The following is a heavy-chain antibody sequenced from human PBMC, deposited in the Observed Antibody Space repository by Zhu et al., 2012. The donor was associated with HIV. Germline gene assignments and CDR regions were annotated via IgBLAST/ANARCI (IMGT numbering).Heavy chain of an antibody. D-gene: IGHD4-17*01. J-gene: IGHJ5*02. Sequence: QVQLQQWGAGLLKPSETLSLTCAVYGGSSSGYYWSWIRQPPGKGLEWIGEINHSGRTNYNPSLKSRVTISIDTSKNQFSLRLSSVTAADTAVFYCARHQSDGDYVFHWFDPWGQGTLVTVSS. CDR3: ARHQSDGDYVFHWFDP. V-gene: IGHV4-34*01. CDR2: INHSGRT. CDR1: GGSSSGYY.